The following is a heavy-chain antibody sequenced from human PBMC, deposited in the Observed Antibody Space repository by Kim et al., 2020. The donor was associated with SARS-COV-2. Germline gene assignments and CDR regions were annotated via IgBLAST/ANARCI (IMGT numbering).Heavy chain of an antibody. D-gene: IGHD4-17*01. CDR1: GYSFTSYW. Sequence: GESLKISCKGSGYSFTSYWIGWVRQMPGKGLEWMGIIYPGDSDTRYSPSFQGQVTISADKSISTAYQWSSLKASDTAMYYCAGLDGLRWPAAQHLPPDYWGQGTLVTVSS. CDR3: AGLDGLRWPAAQHLPPDY. V-gene: IGHV5-51*01. CDR2: IYPGDSDT. J-gene: IGHJ4*02.